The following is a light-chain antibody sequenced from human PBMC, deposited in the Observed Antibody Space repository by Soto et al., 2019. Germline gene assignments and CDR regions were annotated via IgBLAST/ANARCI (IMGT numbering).Light chain of an antibody. CDR3: SSYTSSSTLFVV. V-gene: IGLV2-14*01. J-gene: IGLJ2*01. CDR2: EVS. CDR1: SSDVGGYNY. Sequence: QSALTQPASVSGSPGQSITISCTGTSSDVGGYNYVSWYQQHPGKAPKLMIYEVSHRPSGVSTRFSGSKSGNTASLTISGLQAEDEADYYCSSYTSSSTLFVVFGGGTKLTVL.